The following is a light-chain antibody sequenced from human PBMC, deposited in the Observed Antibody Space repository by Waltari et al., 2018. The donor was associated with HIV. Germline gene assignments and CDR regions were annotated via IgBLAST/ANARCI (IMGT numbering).Light chain of an antibody. Sequence: SYELTQPPSVSVSPGQTARIPCSGDALPHQYVYWYQQRPGQAPVLVIYKDHKRPSGIPERFSGSRSGTTVTLIINGVQAEDEADYFCQSTDSTASSYVFGSGTEVFVL. CDR1: ALPHQY. V-gene: IGLV3-25*03. CDR2: KDH. CDR3: QSTDSTASSYV. J-gene: IGLJ1*01.